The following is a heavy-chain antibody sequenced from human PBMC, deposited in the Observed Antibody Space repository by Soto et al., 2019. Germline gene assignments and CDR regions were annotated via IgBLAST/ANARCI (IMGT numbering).Heavy chain of an antibody. Sequence: HPGGSLRLSCAASGFTFSSYGMHWVRQAPGKGLEWVAVIWYDGSNKYYAGSVKGRFTISRDNSKNTLYLQMNSLRAEDTDVYYCARFRDFWSGYPPDYWGQGTLVTVSS. V-gene: IGHV3-33*01. CDR1: GFTFSSYG. D-gene: IGHD3-3*01. J-gene: IGHJ4*02. CDR3: ARFRDFWSGYPPDY. CDR2: IWYDGSNK.